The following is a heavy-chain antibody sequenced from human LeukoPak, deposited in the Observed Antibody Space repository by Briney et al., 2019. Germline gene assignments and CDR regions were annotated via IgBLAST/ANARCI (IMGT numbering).Heavy chain of an antibody. D-gene: IGHD3-10*01. CDR2: INHSGST. CDR3: ARGFPGYSGSGSYYPFDY. J-gene: IGHJ4*02. V-gene: IGHV4-34*01. Sequence: SETLSLTCAVYGGSFSGYYWSWIRQPPGKGREWIGEINHSGSTNYTPSLQPPVTISVAPSTSQFSLKLSSVTAADTAVYYCARGFPGYSGSGSYYPFDYWGQGTLVTASS. CDR1: GGSFSGYY.